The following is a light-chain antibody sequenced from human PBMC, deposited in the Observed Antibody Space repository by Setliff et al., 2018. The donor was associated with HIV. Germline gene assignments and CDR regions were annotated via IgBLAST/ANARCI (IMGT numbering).Light chain of an antibody. CDR2: WGS. CDR1: QNLFFISNAKHY. Sequence: DIGLTQSPDSLSLSVGETATIDCKSTQNLFFISNAKHYLSWYQMKPGQPPKLLIYWGSTRASGVPARFRGSGSGTHYTLTIGGLQAEDVAVYYCQQYFHSPTFGQGTKVDI. J-gene: IGKJ1*01. CDR3: QQYFHSPT. V-gene: IGKV4-1*01.